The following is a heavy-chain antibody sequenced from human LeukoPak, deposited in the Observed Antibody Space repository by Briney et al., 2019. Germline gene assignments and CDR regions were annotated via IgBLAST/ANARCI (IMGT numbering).Heavy chain of an antibody. CDR2: IYTSGNT. CDR3: ARGTTFDQ. CDR1: GGSISSYY. J-gene: IGHJ4*02. Sequence: KASETLSLTCTVSGGSISSYYWSWIRQPAGKGLEWIGRIYTSGNTNYNPSLKSRVTISLDKSKDQFSLKLSSVTAADTAVYYCARGTTFDQWGQGTLVTVSS. V-gene: IGHV4-4*07. D-gene: IGHD1-1*01.